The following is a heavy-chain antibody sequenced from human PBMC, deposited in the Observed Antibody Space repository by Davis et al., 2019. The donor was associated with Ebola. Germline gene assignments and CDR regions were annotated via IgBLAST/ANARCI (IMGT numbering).Heavy chain of an antibody. Sequence: PGGSLRLSCAASGFTFSGSAMHWVRQASGNGLEWVGCIRIKANSYATAYAASVKGRFTISRDDSKNTAYLQMNSLKTEDTAVYYCTRSGGDPDYWGQGTLVTVSS. CDR1: GFTFSGSA. V-gene: IGHV3-73*01. CDR2: IRIKANSYAT. CDR3: TRSGGDPDY. D-gene: IGHD2-21*02. J-gene: IGHJ4*02.